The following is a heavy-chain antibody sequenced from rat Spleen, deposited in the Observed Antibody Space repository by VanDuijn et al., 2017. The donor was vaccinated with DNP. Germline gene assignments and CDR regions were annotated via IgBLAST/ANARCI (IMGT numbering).Heavy chain of an antibody. CDR3: ARWPGYNPPYAMDA. J-gene: IGHJ4*01. CDR1: DYSITSCCR. CDR2: INSAGSI. D-gene: IGHD1-4*01. V-gene: IGHV3-3*01. Sequence: EVQLQESGPGLVEPSQSLSLTCSVTDYSITSCCRWTWIRKFPGHKLEWMGYINSAGSIEYNPSLKGRISITSDTSKNQFFLQVNSVTTDDTATYYCARWPGYNPPYAMDAWGQGTSVTVSS.